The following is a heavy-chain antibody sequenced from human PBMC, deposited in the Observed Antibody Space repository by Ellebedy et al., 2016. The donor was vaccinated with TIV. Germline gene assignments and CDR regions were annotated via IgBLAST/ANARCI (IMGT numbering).Heavy chain of an antibody. V-gene: IGHV3-30*18. CDR2: ISYDGSNK. D-gene: IGHD2-15*01. CDR1: GFTFSSYG. CDR3: AKIPSYCSGGSCYEEGFDY. Sequence: GGSLRLXXAASGFTFSSYGMHWVRQAPGKGLEWVAVISYDGSNKYYADSVKGRFTISRDNSKNTLYLQMNSLRAEDTTVYYCAKIPSYCSGGSCYEEGFDYWGQGTLVTVSS. J-gene: IGHJ4*02.